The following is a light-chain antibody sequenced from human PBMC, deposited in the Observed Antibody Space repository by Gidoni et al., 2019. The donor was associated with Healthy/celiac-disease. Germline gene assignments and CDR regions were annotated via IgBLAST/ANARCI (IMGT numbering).Light chain of an antibody. CDR2: DAS. CDR1: QDISNY. J-gene: IGKJ3*01. CDR3: QQYDNLPPFT. V-gene: IGKV1-33*01. Sequence: DIQMTQSPSSLSASVGDRVTITCQASQDISNYLNWYQQKPGKDPKLLINDASNLETGVPSRFSGSGSGTDFTITISSLQPEDIATYYCQQYDNLPPFTFGPGTKVDIK.